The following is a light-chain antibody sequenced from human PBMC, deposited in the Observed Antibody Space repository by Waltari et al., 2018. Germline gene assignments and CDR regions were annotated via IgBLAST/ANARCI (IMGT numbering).Light chain of an antibody. CDR3: QQYDISPLT. CDR1: QTVRTTY. Sequence: EIVLTQSPGTLSLSPGERATLSCRASQTVRTTYLAWYQQKPGQAPTLRIYDTSSSATGIPDRFSGSGSGTDFSLTISSLEPEDFAVYYCQQYDISPLTFGGGTKVGTK. CDR2: DTS. V-gene: IGKV3-20*01. J-gene: IGKJ4*01.